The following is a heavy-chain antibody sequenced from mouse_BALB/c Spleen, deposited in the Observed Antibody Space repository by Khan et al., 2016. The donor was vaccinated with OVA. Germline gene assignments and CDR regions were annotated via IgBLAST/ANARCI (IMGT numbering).Heavy chain of an antibody. D-gene: IGHD2-4*01. J-gene: IGHJ3*01. V-gene: IGHV2-2*02. CDR3: ARNYDYDEGLAY. CDR2: IWSGGST. CDR1: GFSLTTYG. Sequence: QVQLKQSGPGLVQPSQSLSITCTVSGFSLTTYGVHWVRQSPGKGLEWLGVIWSGGSTDYNAAFISRLSISKDSSKSQVFFKMNSLQVNETAIYYCARNYDYDEGLAYWGQGTLVTVSA.